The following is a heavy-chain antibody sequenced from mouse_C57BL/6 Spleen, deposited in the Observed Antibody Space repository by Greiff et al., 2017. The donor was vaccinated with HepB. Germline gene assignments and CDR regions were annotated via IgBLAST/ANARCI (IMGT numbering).Heavy chain of an antibody. D-gene: IGHD1-1*01. J-gene: IGHJ2*01. CDR2: IDPETGGT. Sequence: VQLKESGAELVRPGASVTLSCKASGYTFTDYEMHWVKQTPVHGLEWIGAIDPETGGTAYNQKFKGKAILTADKSSSTAYMELRSLTSEDSAVYYCTRYPSITTVVARDFDYWGQGTTLTVSS. CDR1: GYTFTDYE. CDR3: TRYPSITTVVARDFDY. V-gene: IGHV1-15*01.